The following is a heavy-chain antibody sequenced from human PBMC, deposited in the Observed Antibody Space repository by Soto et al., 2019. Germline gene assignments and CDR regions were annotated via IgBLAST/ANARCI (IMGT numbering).Heavy chain of an antibody. CDR2: LWYDGSDK. CDR3: AREGEQMATILGPYDYYGMDV. V-gene: IGHV3-33*01. CDR1: GLTFSSYG. J-gene: IGHJ6*02. Sequence: WLCRRLSCSPAGLTFSSYGMHWFRQAPGKVLEGVAGLWYDGSDKYYADSVNGRFTISRDNSKSTLYLQMNSLRAEDTAVYYCAREGEQMATILGPYDYYGMDVWAHGATVTVSS. D-gene: IGHD5-12*01.